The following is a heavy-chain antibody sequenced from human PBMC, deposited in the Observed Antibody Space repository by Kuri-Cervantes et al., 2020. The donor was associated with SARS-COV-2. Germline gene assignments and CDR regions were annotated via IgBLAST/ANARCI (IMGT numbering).Heavy chain of an antibody. J-gene: IGHJ3*02. CDR1: GFTFSSYA. V-gene: IGHV3-30*04. CDR3: AREGVVAASPDAFDI. D-gene: IGHD2-15*01. Sequence: GESLKISCAASGFTFSSYAMHWVRQAPGKGLEWVAVISYDGSNKYYADSVKGRFTISRDNSKNTLHLQMNSLRAEDTAVYYCAREGVVAASPDAFDIWGQGTMVTVSS. CDR2: ISYDGSNK.